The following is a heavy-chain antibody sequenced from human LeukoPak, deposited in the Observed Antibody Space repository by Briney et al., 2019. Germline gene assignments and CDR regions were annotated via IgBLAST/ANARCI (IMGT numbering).Heavy chain of an antibody. CDR3: ARDPLKYSSSSITDY. CDR2: ISPTGSTM. V-gene: IGHV3-48*01. D-gene: IGHD6-6*01. CDR1: EFTFSTYA. J-gene: IGHJ4*02. Sequence: GGSLRLSCAASEFTFSTYAMNWVRQAPGKGLEWVGYISPTGSTMFYADSVKGRFTISRDNSKNTLYLQMNSLRAEDTAVYYCARDPLKYSSSSITDYWGQGTLVTVSS.